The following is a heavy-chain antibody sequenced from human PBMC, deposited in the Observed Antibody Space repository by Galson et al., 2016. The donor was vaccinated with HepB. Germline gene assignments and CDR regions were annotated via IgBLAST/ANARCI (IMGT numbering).Heavy chain of an antibody. Sequence: QSGAEVKKPGESLKISCKASGYIFTNYAMYWVRQAPGQRLEWMGWISVVNGDTRYSHKFQGRVTFTRDTSASTVHMELSSLRSEDTAVYYWARVQSGWGDMDVWGQGTTVAVSS. CDR2: ISVVNGDT. CDR1: GYIFTNYA. D-gene: IGHD6-19*01. CDR3: ARVQSGWGDMDV. J-gene: IGHJ6*02. V-gene: IGHV1-3*01.